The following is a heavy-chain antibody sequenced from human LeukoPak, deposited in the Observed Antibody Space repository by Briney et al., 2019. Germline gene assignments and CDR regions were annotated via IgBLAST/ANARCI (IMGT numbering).Heavy chain of an antibody. Sequence: NPSETLSLTCTVSSGSISSSSHYWGWIRQPPGKGLEWIGSIYYSGSTYYNPSLKSRVTISVDTSKNQFSLKLSSVTAADTAVYYCASSVSLGPHYLYCSSTSCHFDYWGQGTLVTVSS. J-gene: IGHJ4*02. CDR3: ASSVSLGPHYLYCSSTSCHFDY. CDR2: IYYSGST. CDR1: SGSISSSSHY. D-gene: IGHD2-2*01. V-gene: IGHV4-39*01.